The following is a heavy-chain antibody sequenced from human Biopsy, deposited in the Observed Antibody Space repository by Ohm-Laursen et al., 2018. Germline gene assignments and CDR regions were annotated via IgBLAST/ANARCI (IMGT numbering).Heavy chain of an antibody. D-gene: IGHD2-15*01. J-gene: IGHJ4*02. CDR2: INQAGTT. CDR1: GRTFSDYQ. Sequence: GTLSLTCAVFGRTFSDYQWSWIRQPPGQGLERIGQINQAGTTNYNPSLKRRVSISADASKYEFSLRLTSVTAADTAVYLCGNEVHGRDYWGLGAQVTVSS. CDR3: GNEVHGRDY. V-gene: IGHV4-34*08.